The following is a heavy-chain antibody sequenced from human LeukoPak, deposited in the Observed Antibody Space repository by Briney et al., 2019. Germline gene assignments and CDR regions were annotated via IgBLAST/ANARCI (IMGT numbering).Heavy chain of an antibody. Sequence: GASVKVSCKASGYTFTSYYMHWVRQAPGQGLEWMGIINPSGGSTSYAQKFQGRVTMTRDMSTSTVYMELSSLRSEDTAVYYLAEQVRGGWFDPWGQGTLVTVSS. CDR2: INPSGGST. J-gene: IGHJ5*02. D-gene: IGHD3-10*01. V-gene: IGHV1-46*01. CDR3: AEQVRGGWFDP. CDR1: GYTFTSYY.